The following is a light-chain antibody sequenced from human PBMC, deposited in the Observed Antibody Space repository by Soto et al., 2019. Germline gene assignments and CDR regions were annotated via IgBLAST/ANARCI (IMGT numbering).Light chain of an antibody. CDR3: QQRSNWGT. Sequence: DIQMTQSPSSVSASVGDRVTITCRASQSFSGTLAWYQQKPRKAPKLLIYDASSLERGVASRFSGSGSGTEFTLTISSLEPEDFAVYYCQQRSNWGTLGQGTKVDIK. V-gene: IGKV1-5*01. J-gene: IGKJ1*01. CDR1: QSFSGT. CDR2: DAS.